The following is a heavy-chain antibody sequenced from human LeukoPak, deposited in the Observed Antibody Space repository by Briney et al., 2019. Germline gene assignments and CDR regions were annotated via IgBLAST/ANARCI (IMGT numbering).Heavy chain of an antibody. CDR3: ARFWFGESAFDY. D-gene: IGHD3-10*01. V-gene: IGHV4-59*01. CDR1: GGSISYYY. J-gene: IGHJ4*02. Sequence: PSETLSLTCTVSGGSISYYYWSWIRRPPGKGLEWLGYIYSAGSTNYNPSLKSRVTISVDTSKNQFSLRLISVTAADTAVYYCARFWFGESAFDYWGQGTLVTVSS. CDR2: IYSAGST.